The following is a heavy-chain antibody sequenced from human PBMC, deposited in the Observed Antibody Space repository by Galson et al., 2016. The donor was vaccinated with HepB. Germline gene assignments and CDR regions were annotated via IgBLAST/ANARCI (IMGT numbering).Heavy chain of an antibody. D-gene: IGHD3-10*01. V-gene: IGHV3-21*01. CDR3: ARDIWGSLFDAFDI. CDR2: ISSSSSYI. CDR1: GFTSSSYS. J-gene: IGHJ3*02. Sequence: SLRLSCAASGFTSSSYSMNWVRQAPGKGLEWVSLISSSSSYIHYADSVQGRFTISRDNAKNSLFLQMNSLKAEDTAVYYCARDIWGSLFDAFDIWGQGTMVTVSS.